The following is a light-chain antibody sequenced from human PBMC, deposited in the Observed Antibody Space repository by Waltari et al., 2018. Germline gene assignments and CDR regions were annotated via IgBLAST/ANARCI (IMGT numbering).Light chain of an antibody. CDR1: QGISNY. Sequence: DIQMTQSPSAMSTSVGDRVTITCRASQGISNYLAWFQQKPGKVPKRLIYAASTLQGGVPTRCSGSGSGTGINLKISRLQPEDFATYYCLQYNSYPLTFGGGTKVEIK. V-gene: IGKV1-17*03. CDR3: LQYNSYPLT. CDR2: AAS. J-gene: IGKJ4*01.